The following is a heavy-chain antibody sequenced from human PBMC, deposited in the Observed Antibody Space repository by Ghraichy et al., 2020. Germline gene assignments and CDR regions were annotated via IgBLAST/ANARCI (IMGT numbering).Heavy chain of an antibody. D-gene: IGHD6-13*01. CDR1: GGSFGGYY. V-gene: IGHV4-34*01. Sequence: SETLSLTCAVYGGSFGGYYWSWIRQPPGKGLEWIGEINHSGSTNYNPSLKSRVTISVDTSKNQFSLKLSSVTAADTAVYYCARGSRRGSWYVHGKSGFDYWGQGTLVTVSS. CDR2: INHSGST. CDR3: ARGSRRGSWYVHGKSGFDY. J-gene: IGHJ4*02.